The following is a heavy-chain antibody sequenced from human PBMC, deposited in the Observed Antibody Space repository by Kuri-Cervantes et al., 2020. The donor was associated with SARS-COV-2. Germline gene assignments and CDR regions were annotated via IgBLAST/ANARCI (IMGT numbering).Heavy chain of an antibody. CDR1: GFQFDDYT. CDR2: ISWDGATT. V-gene: IGHV3-43*01. J-gene: IGHJ4*02. CDR3: VKGQTGTTLSLDN. D-gene: IGHD1-1*01. Sequence: GESLKISRAASGFQFDDYTMHWVRQPPGKGLEWVSLISWDGATTYYADSVKGRFTISRDNSRNSLYLQMDVLRSEDTALYYCVKGQTGTTLSLDNWGQGTLVTVSS.